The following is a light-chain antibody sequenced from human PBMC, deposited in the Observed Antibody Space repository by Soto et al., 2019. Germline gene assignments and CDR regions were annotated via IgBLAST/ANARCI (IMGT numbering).Light chain of an antibody. CDR1: QSISSW. CDR3: QQYNNYLST. CDR2: DAS. J-gene: IGKJ1*01. V-gene: IGKV1-5*01. Sequence: DIQMTQSPSTLSASVGDRVTITCRASQSISSWLAWYQQKPGKAPKVLIYDASSLQSGVPSRFSGSGSRTKFTLTISSLQPDDFATYYYQQYNNYLSTIGQGTKVDIK.